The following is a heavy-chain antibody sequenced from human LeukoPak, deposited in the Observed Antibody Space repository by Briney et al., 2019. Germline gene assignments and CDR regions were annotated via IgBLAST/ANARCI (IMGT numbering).Heavy chain of an antibody. CDR2: TNGGGDYT. Sequence: GGSLILSCAASGFSFSSYGMHWVRQAPGKGLEWVSSTNGGGDYTYYADSVRGRFSISRDNSDNTLYLQMSSLRADDTAVYYCSKGANIGGDYGVFDYWGQGTLVTVSS. V-gene: IGHV3-23*01. J-gene: IGHJ4*02. CDR3: SKGANIGGDYGVFDY. D-gene: IGHD4-17*01. CDR1: GFSFSSYG.